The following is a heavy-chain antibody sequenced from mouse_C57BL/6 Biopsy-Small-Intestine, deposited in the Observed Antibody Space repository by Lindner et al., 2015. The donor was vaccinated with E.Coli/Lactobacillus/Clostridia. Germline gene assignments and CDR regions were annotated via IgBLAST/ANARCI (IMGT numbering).Heavy chain of an antibody. CDR1: GYTFTSYW. V-gene: IGHV1-7*01. J-gene: IGHJ2*01. CDR2: INPSSGYT. CDR3: ARSNSYYSYGREVFDY. Sequence: VQLQESGAELAKPGASVKMSCKASGYTFTSYWMHWVKQRPGQSLEWIGYINPSSGYTEYNQKFKDKATLTADKSSSTAYMQLSSLTSEDSAVYYCARSNSYYSYGREVFDYWGQGTTLTVSS. D-gene: IGHD2-12*01.